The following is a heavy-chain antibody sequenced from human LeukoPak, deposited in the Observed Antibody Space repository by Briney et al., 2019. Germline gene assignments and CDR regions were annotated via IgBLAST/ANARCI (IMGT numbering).Heavy chain of an antibody. Sequence: GGSLRLSCEASGSTFDDYGVHWVRQAPGKGLEWVSTISWNSASVGYVDSVKGRFTISRDNAKKPLYLQMNSLRPEDTALYYCAKDYGYSSSWYDYWGQGTLVTVSS. J-gene: IGHJ4*02. CDR3: AKDYGYSSSWYDY. V-gene: IGHV3-9*01. CDR1: GSTFDDYG. D-gene: IGHD6-13*01. CDR2: ISWNSASV.